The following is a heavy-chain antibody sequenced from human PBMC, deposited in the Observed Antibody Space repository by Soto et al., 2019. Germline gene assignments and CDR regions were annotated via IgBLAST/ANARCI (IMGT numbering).Heavy chain of an antibody. J-gene: IGHJ3*02. V-gene: IGHV4-59*01. CDR2: IHNSGST. CDR3: ARETDSGSYYTFDI. Sequence: QVQLQESGPGLVKPSETLSLTCTVSGGSISSYYWCWIRQPPGKGLEWIGNIHNSGSTNYKPSLKSRVTRSVDTSKNQFSLKLSSVTAADTAVYYCARETDSGSYYTFDIWGQGTMVTVSS. D-gene: IGHD1-26*01. CDR1: GGSISSYY.